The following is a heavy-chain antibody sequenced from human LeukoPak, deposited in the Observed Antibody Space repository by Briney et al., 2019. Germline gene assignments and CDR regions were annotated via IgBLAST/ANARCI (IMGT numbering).Heavy chain of an antibody. CDR1: GFTFSSYA. D-gene: IGHD3-22*01. CDR3: ARREITMIVVVTYNWFDP. CDR2: ISGSGGST. J-gene: IGHJ5*02. V-gene: IGHV3-23*01. Sequence: GWSLRLSCAASGFTFSSYAMRWVRQAPGKGLEWVSAISGSGGSTYYADSVKGRFTISRDNSKNTLYLQMNSLRAEDTAVYYCARREITMIVVVTYNWFDPWGQGTLVTVSS.